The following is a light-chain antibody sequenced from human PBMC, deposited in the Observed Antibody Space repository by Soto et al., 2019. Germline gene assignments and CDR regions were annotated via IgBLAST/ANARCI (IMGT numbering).Light chain of an antibody. Sequence: DIQMTQSPSTLSASVGDRVIITCRASQSISTWLAWYQQKPGKAPNLLIYDASTLQSGVPLRFSGSGSGTEFPLTISSLQPDDFATYYCQQYNSYWYTFGQGTRLEIK. CDR2: DAS. CDR3: QQYNSYWYT. CDR1: QSISTW. J-gene: IGKJ2*01. V-gene: IGKV1-5*01.